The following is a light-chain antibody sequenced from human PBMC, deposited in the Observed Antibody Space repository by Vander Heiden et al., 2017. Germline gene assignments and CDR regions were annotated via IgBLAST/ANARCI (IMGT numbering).Light chain of an antibody. CDR1: QDIGDS. V-gene: IGKV1-33*01. Sequence: DIQMTQSPSSLSASVGDRVTISCQASQDIGDSVNWYQQKPGKAPKLLIYRTSNLEAGVQSRFSGSGSVTDFTFSISSLQPEDIATYYCQHYDDLRPMYTFGQGTKLE. CDR3: QHYDDLRPMYT. CDR2: RTS. J-gene: IGKJ2*01.